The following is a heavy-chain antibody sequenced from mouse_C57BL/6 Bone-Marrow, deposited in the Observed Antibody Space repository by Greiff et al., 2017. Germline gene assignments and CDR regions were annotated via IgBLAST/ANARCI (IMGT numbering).Heavy chain of an antibody. V-gene: IGHV5-12*01. J-gene: IGHJ3*01. CDR3: ARQGTVVAPFAY. Sequence: EVHLVESGGGLVQPGGSLKLSCAASGFTFSDYYMYWVRQTPEKRLEWVAYISNGGGSTYYPDTVKGRFTISRDNAKNTLYLQMSRLKSEDTAMYYCARQGTVVAPFAYWGQGTLVTVSA. CDR1: GFTFSDYY. D-gene: IGHD1-1*01. CDR2: ISNGGGST.